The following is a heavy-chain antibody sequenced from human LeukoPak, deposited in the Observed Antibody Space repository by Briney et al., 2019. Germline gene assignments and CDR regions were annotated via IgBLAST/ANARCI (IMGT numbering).Heavy chain of an antibody. CDR1: GFTFSSYA. Sequence: PGGSLRLSCAASGFTFSSYAMSWVRQAPGKGLEWVSAISGSGGSTYYADSVKGRFTISRDNAKNSLYLLMNSLRAEDTAVYYCARDWGSGQPSFFDYWGQGTLVTVSS. J-gene: IGHJ4*02. CDR3: ARDWGSGQPSFFDY. D-gene: IGHD3-16*01. V-gene: IGHV3-23*01. CDR2: ISGSGGST.